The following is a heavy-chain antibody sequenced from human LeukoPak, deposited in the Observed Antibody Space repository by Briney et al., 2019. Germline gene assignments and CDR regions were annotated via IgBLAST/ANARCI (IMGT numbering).Heavy chain of an antibody. Sequence: GGSLRLSCAASGFTFSSYGMHWVRQAPGKGLEWVAVIWYDGSNKYYADSVKGRFTISRDNSKNTLYLQMNSLRAEDTAVYYCARATFGATVIDYWGQGTLVTVSS. CDR3: ARATFGATVIDY. V-gene: IGHV3-33*01. CDR1: GFTFSSYG. J-gene: IGHJ4*02. CDR2: IWYDGSNK. D-gene: IGHD4-17*01.